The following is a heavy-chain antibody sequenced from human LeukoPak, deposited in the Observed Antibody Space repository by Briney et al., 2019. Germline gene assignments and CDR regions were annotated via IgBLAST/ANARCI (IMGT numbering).Heavy chain of an antibody. D-gene: IGHD2-15*01. CDR3: AKDIGYCSGGSCVFFDY. V-gene: IGHV3-9*01. CDR1: GFTFDDYA. J-gene: IGHJ4*02. Sequence: PGRSLRLSCAASGFTFDDYAIHWVRQAPGKGLEWVSGISWNSGSIGYADSVKGRFTISRDNAKNSLYLQMNSLRAEDTALYYCAKDIGYCSGGSCVFFDYWGQGNLVTVSS. CDR2: ISWNSGSI.